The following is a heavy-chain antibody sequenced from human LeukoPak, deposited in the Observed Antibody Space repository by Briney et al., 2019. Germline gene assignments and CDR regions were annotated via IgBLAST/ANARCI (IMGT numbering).Heavy chain of an antibody. V-gene: IGHV3-48*03. D-gene: IGHD2-15*01. Sequence: GGSLRLSCAASGFTFSSYEMNWVRQAPGKGLEWVSYISSSGSTIYYADSVKGRFTISRDNAKNSLYLQMNSLRAEDTAVYYCARVGAGVVAAIDYWGQGTLVTVSS. CDR3: ARVGAGVVAAIDY. CDR1: GFTFSSYE. CDR2: ISSSGSTI. J-gene: IGHJ4*02.